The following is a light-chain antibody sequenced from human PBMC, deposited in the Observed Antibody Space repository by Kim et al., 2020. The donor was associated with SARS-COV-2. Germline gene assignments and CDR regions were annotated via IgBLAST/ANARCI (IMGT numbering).Light chain of an antibody. V-gene: IGKV1-17*01. CDR1: QDIRHD. J-gene: IGKJ5*01. CDR3: LQHNTYPIT. CDR2: GAS. Sequence: SVGDRVTITCRASQDIRHDLAWYQQNPGRAPQRLIYGASSLQSGVPSRFSGSGSGTEFTLPISSLQPEDFPTYFCLQHNTYPITFGQATRLEIK.